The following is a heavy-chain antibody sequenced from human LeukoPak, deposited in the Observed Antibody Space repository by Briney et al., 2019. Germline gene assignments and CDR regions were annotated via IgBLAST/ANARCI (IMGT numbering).Heavy chain of an antibody. CDR1: GGSISSSSYY. CDR3: ARFAPYDSSGAIDY. CDR2: IYYSGST. J-gene: IGHJ4*02. Sequence: SSETLSLTCTVSGGSISSSSYYWGWIRQPPGKGLEWIGSIYYSGSTYYNPSLKSRVTISVDTSKNQFSLKLSSVTAADTAVYYCARFAPYDSSGAIDYWGQGTLATVSS. V-gene: IGHV4-39*01. D-gene: IGHD3-22*01.